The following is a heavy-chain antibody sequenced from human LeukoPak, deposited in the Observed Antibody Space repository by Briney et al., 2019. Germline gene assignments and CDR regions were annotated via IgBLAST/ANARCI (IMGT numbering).Heavy chain of an antibody. V-gene: IGHV3-9*01. Sequence: GGSLRLSCAASGFTFDDYAMHWVRQAPGKGLEWVSGISWNSGSIGYADSVKGRFTISRDNAKNSLYLQMNSLRAEDTAVYYCARDLRTLSLTTTVSWFDPWGQGTLVTVSS. CDR2: ISWNSGSI. CDR3: ARDLRTLSLTTTVSWFDP. CDR1: GFTFDDYA. J-gene: IGHJ5*02. D-gene: IGHD4-11*01.